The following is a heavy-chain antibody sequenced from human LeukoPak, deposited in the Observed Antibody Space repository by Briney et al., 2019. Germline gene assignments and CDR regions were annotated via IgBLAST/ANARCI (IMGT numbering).Heavy chain of an antibody. D-gene: IGHD5-24*01. CDR2: ISGSGGGT. J-gene: IGHJ4*02. CDR1: GFTFSSYA. V-gene: IGHV3-23*01. CDR3: ARETRVRWTDY. Sequence: GGSLRLSCAASGFTFSSYAMSWVRQAPGKGLEWVSAISGSGGGTYYADSVKGRFTISRDNSKNSLYLQMNSLRAEDTAVYYCARETRVRWTDYWGQGILVTVSS.